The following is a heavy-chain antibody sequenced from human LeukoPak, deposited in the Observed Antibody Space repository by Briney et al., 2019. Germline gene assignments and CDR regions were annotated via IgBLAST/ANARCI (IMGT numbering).Heavy chain of an antibody. CDR3: VREFYDSGNYGFDY. D-gene: IGHD3-22*01. CDR2: ISAYNGNT. J-gene: IGHJ4*02. V-gene: IGHV1-18*01. Sequence: ASVKVSCKASGYTFTSYGISWVRQAPGQGLEWMGWISAYNGNTNYAQKLQGRVTMTTDTSTSTAYMELSSLRSEDTAVYYCVREFYDSGNYGFDYWGQGTLVTVSS. CDR1: GYTFTSYG.